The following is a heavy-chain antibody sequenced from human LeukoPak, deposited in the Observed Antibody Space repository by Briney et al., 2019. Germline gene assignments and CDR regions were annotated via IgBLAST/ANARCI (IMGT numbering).Heavy chain of an antibody. D-gene: IGHD6-19*01. CDR1: GFTFSSYG. J-gene: IGHJ4*02. CDR3: ARAPRSSSGWTIDY. V-gene: IGHV3-30*19. CDR2: ISYDGSNK. Sequence: GGSLRLSCAASGFTFSSYGMHWVRQAPGKGLEWVAVISYDGSNKYYADSVKGRFTISRDNSKNTLYLQMNSLRAEDTAVYYCARAPRSSSGWTIDYWGQGTLVTVSS.